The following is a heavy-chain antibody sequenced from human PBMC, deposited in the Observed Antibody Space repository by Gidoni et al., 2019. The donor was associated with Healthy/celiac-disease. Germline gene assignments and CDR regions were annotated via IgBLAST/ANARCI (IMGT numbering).Heavy chain of an antibody. D-gene: IGHD2-8*01. J-gene: IGHJ6*02. CDR2: INHSGST. V-gene: IGHV4-34*01. CDR1: GGSFSGYY. CDR3: ARGRGYCTNGVCRRYYYYYGMDV. Sequence: QVQLQQWGAGLLKPSETLSLTCAVYGGSFSGYYWSWLRPPPGKGLEWIGEINHSGSTNYNPSLKSRVTISVDTSKNQFSLKLSSVTAADTAVYYCARGRGYCTNGVCRRYYYYYGMDVWGQGTTVTVSS.